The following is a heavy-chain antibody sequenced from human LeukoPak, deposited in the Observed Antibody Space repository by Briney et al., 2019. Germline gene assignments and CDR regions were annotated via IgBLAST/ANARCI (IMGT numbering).Heavy chain of an antibody. Sequence: GGSLRLSCAASGFTFSSYAMGWVRQAPGKGLEWVSAISGGSADYADSVKGRFSISIDNSKNTLYLQMNSLRAEDTAVYYCAKDRSSRYDFWSGSFSHYYYYMDVWGKGTTVTVSS. D-gene: IGHD3-3*01. J-gene: IGHJ6*03. CDR3: AKDRSSRYDFWSGSFSHYYYYMDV. CDR2: ISGGSA. CDR1: GFTFSSYA. V-gene: IGHV3-23*01.